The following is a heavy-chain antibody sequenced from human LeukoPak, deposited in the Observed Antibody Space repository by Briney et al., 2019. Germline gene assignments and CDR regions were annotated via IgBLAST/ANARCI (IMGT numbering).Heavy chain of an antibody. J-gene: IGHJ5*01. D-gene: IGHD2-15*01. CDR3: ARKWWENWFDS. CDR2: ISGNTGAT. V-gene: IGHV3-23*01. Sequence: GGSLRLSCAASGFTFKNFVMTWVRQAPGQGLDWVSAISGNTGATYYADSVKGRFTISRDNSKNTLYLQMNSLRAEDTAVYYCARKWWENWFDSWGQGALVTVSS. CDR1: GFTFKNFV.